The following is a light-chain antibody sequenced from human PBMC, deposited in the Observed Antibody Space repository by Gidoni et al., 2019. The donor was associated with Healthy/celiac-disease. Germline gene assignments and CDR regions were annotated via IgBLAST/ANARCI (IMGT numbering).Light chain of an antibody. CDR3: QQSYSTPLT. J-gene: IGKJ4*01. CDR1: QSISSY. Sequence: DIQMNQAPSSLSASVGDRVTITCRASQSISSYLNWYQQKPGKAPKLLIYAASSLQSGVQSRFSGSGSGTDFTLTFSRLQPEDFATYYCQQSYSTPLTFGGGTKMEIK. V-gene: IGKV1-39*01. CDR2: AAS.